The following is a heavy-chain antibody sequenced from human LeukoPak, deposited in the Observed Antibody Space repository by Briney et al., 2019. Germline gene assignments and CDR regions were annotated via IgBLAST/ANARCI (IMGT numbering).Heavy chain of an antibody. Sequence: QSLTCAVSCGSISSCGYSWRWIRQPAGKGLERIEEINHSGSTNYTPSLKSRVTISVDTSKNQFCLKLSSVIAAVTDVYYCAREGYCSSTSCSLSQYYYYYYGMDVWGQGTTVTVSS. CDR3: AREGYCSSTSCSLSQYYYYYYGMDV. CDR2: INHSGST. V-gene: IGHV4-30-2*01. J-gene: IGHJ6*02. CDR1: CGSISSCGYS. D-gene: IGHD2-2*01.